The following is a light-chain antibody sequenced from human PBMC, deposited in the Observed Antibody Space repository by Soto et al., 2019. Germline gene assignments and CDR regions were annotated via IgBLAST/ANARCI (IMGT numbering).Light chain of an antibody. J-gene: IGKJ1*01. CDR3: QQYYMWPLT. CDR2: GSS. CDR1: ESVSSN. Sequence: EIVMTQSPATLSVSPGERATLSCRASESVSSNLAWYQQKPGQAPRLLIYGSSTRATVIPARFSGSGSGTEFTLIINSLQSEDFAVYYCQQYYMWPLTFGQGTKVEIK. V-gene: IGKV3-15*01.